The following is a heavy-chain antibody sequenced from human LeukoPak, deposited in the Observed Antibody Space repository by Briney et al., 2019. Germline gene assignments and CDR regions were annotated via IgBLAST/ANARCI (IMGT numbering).Heavy chain of an antibody. Sequence: HAGGSLRLSCAASGFTFSNFAMSWVRQAPGKGLEWVSAISGSGGSTYYADSVKGRFTISRDNSKNTLYLQMNSLRAEDTAVYYCAKGRPYYYDSSGPSAFDYWGQGTLVTVSS. V-gene: IGHV3-23*01. CDR1: GFTFSNFA. D-gene: IGHD3-22*01. CDR2: ISGSGGST. J-gene: IGHJ4*02. CDR3: AKGRPYYYDSSGPSAFDY.